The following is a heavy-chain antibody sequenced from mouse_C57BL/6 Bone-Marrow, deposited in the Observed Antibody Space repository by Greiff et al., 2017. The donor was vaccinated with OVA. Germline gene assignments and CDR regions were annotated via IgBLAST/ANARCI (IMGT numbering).Heavy chain of an antibody. D-gene: IGHD1-1*01. Sequence: QVQLKQSGAELARPGASVKLSCKASGYTFTSYGISWVKQRTGQGLEWIGEIYPRSGNTYYNEKFKGKATLTADKSSSTAYMELRSLTSEDSAVYFCARDPLYYYGSSYDFDYWGQGTTLTVSS. J-gene: IGHJ2*01. CDR1: GYTFTSYG. V-gene: IGHV1-81*01. CDR3: ARDPLYYYGSSYDFDY. CDR2: IYPRSGNT.